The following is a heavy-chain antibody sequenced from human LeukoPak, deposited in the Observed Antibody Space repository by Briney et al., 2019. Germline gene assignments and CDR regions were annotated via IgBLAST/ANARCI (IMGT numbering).Heavy chain of an antibody. Sequence: SETLSLTCTVSGGSISSYYWSWIRQPPGKGLEWIAYISDSGSTNYNPSLKGRVTISVDTSKNQFSLKLSSATAADTAVYYCARTTVTTYFDNWGQGTLVTVSS. CDR1: GGSISSYY. D-gene: IGHD4-17*01. CDR3: ARTTVTTYFDN. J-gene: IGHJ4*02. V-gene: IGHV4-59*01. CDR2: ISDSGST.